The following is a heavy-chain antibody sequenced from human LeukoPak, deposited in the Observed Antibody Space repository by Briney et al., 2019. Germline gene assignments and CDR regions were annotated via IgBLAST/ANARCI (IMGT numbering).Heavy chain of an antibody. CDR1: GFTFSRSW. V-gene: IGHV3-30-3*01. CDR3: ARVRNWNYVRYYYYGMDV. Sequence: GGSLRLSCAASGFTFSRSWMHWVRQAPGKGLEWVAVISYDGSNKYYADSVKGRFTISRDNSKNTLYLQMNSLRAGDTAVYYCARVRNWNYVRYYYYGMDVWGQGTTVTVSS. D-gene: IGHD1-7*01. CDR2: ISYDGSNK. J-gene: IGHJ6*02.